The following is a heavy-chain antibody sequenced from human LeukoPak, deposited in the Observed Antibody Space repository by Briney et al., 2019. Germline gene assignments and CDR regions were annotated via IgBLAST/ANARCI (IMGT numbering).Heavy chain of an antibody. CDR3: ARSWGSGSYYNYFDY. CDR2: IYYSGST. Sequence: SETLSLTCIVSGGSISSYYWSWIRQPPGKGLEWIGYIYYSGSTNYNPSLKSRVTISVDTSKKQFSLKLSSVTAADTAVYYCARSWGSGSYYNYFDYWGQGTLVTVSS. J-gene: IGHJ4*02. CDR1: GGSISSYY. D-gene: IGHD3-10*01. V-gene: IGHV4-59*01.